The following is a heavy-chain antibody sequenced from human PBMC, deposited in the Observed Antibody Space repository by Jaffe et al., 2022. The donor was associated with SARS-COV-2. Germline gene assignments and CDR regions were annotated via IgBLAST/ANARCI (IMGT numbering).Heavy chain of an antibody. CDR1: GFTFDDYA. D-gene: IGHD5-12*01. V-gene: IGHV3-9*01. Sequence: EVQLVESGGGLVQPGRSLRLSCAASGFTFDDYAMHWVRQAPGKGLEWVSGISWNSGSIGYADSVKGRFTISRDNAKNSLYLQMNSLRAEDTALYYCAKDQAKSGYDFVMDVWGQGTTVTVSS. CDR3: AKDQAKSGYDFVMDV. CDR2: ISWNSGSI. J-gene: IGHJ6*02.